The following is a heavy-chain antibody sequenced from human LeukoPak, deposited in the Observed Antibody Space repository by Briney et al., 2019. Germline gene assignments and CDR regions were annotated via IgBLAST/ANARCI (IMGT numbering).Heavy chain of an antibody. V-gene: IGHV3-30*02. CDR2: IRYDGSNK. D-gene: IGHD3-9*01. Sequence: PGGPLRLSCAASGFTFSSYGIHWVRQAPGKGLEWVAFIRYDGSNKYYADSVKGRFTISRDNSKNTLYLQMNSLRAEDTAVYYCAKQQLRYFDWSSQFDYWGQGSLVTVSS. CDR3: AKQQLRYFDWSSQFDY. CDR1: GFTFSSYG. J-gene: IGHJ4*02.